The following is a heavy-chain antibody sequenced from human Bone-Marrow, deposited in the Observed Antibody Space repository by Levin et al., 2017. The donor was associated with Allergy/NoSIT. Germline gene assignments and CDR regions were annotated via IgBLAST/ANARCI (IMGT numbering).Heavy chain of an antibody. Sequence: ETLSLTCAASGFTFSSYAMSWVRQAPGKGLEWVSAISGSGGSTYYADSVKGRFTISRDNSKNTLYLQMNSLRAEDTAVYYCAKETARGAAHRLGGDFDAFDIWGQGTMVTVSS. CDR2: ISGSGGST. D-gene: IGHD3-16*01. CDR1: GFTFSSYA. J-gene: IGHJ3*02. V-gene: IGHV3-23*01. CDR3: AKETARGAAHRLGGDFDAFDI.